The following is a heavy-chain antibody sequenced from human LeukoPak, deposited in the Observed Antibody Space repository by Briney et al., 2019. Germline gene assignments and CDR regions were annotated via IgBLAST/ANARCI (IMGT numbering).Heavy chain of an antibody. Sequence: SETLSLTCTVSGGSISSYLWNWIRQPPGKGLEWIGYTHYSGSTNYNPSLKSRVTMSLDTSKNQFSLKLSSVTAADTAVYYCARGFRGYSGYDWYFVYWGQGILVTVSS. V-gene: IGHV4-59*01. CDR1: GGSISSYL. J-gene: IGHJ4*02. CDR2: THYSGST. CDR3: ARGFRGYSGYDWYFVY. D-gene: IGHD5-12*01.